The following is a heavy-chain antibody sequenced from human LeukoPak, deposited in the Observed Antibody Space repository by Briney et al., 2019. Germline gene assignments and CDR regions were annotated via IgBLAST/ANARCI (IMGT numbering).Heavy chain of an antibody. CDR2: IKQDGSQR. Sequence: PGGSLSLSCAASGFTFSDYWMDWLRQAPGKGLEWVASIKQDGSQRGYVESVKGRFTISRDNAKNSLYLQMNSLRGDDTAVYYCARDDGSSSFTYWGQGALVTVSS. V-gene: IGHV3-7*01. J-gene: IGHJ4*02. CDR1: GFTFSDYW. CDR3: ARDDGSSSFTY. D-gene: IGHD3-10*01.